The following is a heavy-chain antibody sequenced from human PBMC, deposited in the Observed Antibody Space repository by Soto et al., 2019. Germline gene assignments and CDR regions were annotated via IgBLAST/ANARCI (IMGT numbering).Heavy chain of an antibody. CDR3: VRGLRWRDLDY. J-gene: IGHJ4*02. CDR2: INPSSDAT. D-gene: IGHD2-15*01. V-gene: IGHV1-2*02. CDR1: GYTFIDYF. Sequence: ASVKVSYKASGYTFIDYFIHWVRQAPGQGLEWMGCINPSSDATDYSQKFRGRVTMARDTSIGTASMELSRLRSDDNAVYYCVRGLRWRDLDYWGQGTPVTVSS.